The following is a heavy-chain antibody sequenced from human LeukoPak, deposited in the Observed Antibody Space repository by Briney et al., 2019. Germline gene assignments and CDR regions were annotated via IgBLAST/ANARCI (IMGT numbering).Heavy chain of an antibody. J-gene: IGHJ4*02. CDR3: AKAPRETYYYDSSGYYYTGSYDY. D-gene: IGHD3-22*01. CDR1: GFTFSSYA. V-gene: IGHV3-23*01. CDR2: ISGSGGST. Sequence: GGSLRLSCAASGFTFSSYAMSWVRQAPGKGLEWVSAISGSGGSTYYADSVKGRFTISRDNSKNTLYLQMNGLRAEDTAVYYCAKAPRETYYYDSSGYYYTGSYDYWGQGTLVTVSS.